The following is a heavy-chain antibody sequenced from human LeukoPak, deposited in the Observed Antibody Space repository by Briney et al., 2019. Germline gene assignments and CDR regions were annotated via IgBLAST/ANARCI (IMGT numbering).Heavy chain of an antibody. CDR3: ARVGGTNYYYYGMDV. V-gene: IGHV4-59*01. CDR1: GGSIREYY. D-gene: IGHD1-1*01. Sequence: SETLSLTCTVSGGSIREYYWSWIRQPPGKGLEWIGYISNSGSTKYNPSLKSRVTISADTSKNQFSLKLSSVTAADTAVYYCARVGGTNYYYYGMDVWGQGTTVTVSS. CDR2: ISNSGST. J-gene: IGHJ6*02.